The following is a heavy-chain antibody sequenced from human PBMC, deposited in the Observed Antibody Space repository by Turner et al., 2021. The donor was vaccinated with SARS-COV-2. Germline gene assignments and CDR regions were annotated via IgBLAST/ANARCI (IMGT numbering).Heavy chain of an antibody. CDR3: AREGGFSYDHDTFRM. D-gene: IGHD3-16*01. Sequence: QVHLVQSGAEVRKPGASVKVSCKASGYTFTAYYIHWLRQAPGQGPEWMGCISPHSGDTNYSHQSQGRVTITRDTSINTAYMELSRLRSDDTAVYYCAREGGFSYDHDTFRMWGQGTMVTVSS. J-gene: IGHJ3*02. CDR1: GYTFTAYY. CDR2: ISPHSGDT. V-gene: IGHV1-2*07.